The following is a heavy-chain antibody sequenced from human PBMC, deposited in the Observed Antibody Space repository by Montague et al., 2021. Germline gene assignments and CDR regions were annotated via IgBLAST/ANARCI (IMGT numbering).Heavy chain of an antibody. CDR3: ATWPAYSTTWYYFDS. D-gene: IGHD2/OR15-2a*01. Sequence: SETLSLTCAVSGGSVSSPDWWSWVRQAPGTGLEWIGDIYHNGNTNFNPSLKSRVTISVDKSKNQFSLQLTSVTAAVTAVYYCATWPAYSTTWYYFDSWGQGTQV. V-gene: IGHV4-4*02. CDR1: GGSVSSPDW. CDR2: IYHNGNT. J-gene: IGHJ4*02.